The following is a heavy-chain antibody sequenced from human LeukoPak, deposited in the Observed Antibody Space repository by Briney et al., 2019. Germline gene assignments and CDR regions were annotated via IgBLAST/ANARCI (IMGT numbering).Heavy chain of an antibody. CDR2: IYTSGST. V-gene: IGHV4-4*07. J-gene: IGHJ6*02. D-gene: IGHD6-19*01. CDR3: ARDGGQWLVPRYGMDV. CDR1: GGSISSYY. Sequence: SETLSLTCSVSGGSISSYYWSWIQQPAGKGLEWIGRIYTSGSTNYNPSLKSRVTMSVDTSKNQFSLKLSSVTAADTAVYYCARDGGQWLVPRYGMDVWGQGTTVTVSS.